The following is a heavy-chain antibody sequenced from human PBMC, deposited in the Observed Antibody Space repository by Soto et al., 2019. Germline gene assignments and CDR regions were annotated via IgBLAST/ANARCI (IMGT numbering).Heavy chain of an antibody. CDR2: ISGGGGST. Sequence: EVQLLESGGGLVQPGGSLRLSCAASGFTFSSYAMSWVRQAPGKGLEWVSAISGGGGSTYYADSVKGRFTISRDNSKNTLYLQMNSLRAEDTAVYYCAKNLLSGNYVPAEYFQHWGQGTLVTVSS. CDR3: AKNLLSGNYVPAEYFQH. V-gene: IGHV3-23*01. D-gene: IGHD1-26*01. J-gene: IGHJ1*01. CDR1: GFTFSSYA.